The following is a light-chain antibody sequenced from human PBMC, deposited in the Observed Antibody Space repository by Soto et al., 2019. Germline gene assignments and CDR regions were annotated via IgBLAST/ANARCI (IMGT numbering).Light chain of an antibody. V-gene: IGLV1-44*01. J-gene: IGLJ7*01. CDR1: SFNIGRNL. Sequence: QAVVTQPPSASGTPGKRVTISCSGCSFNIGRNLGNWYQQISGTAHKVLIYSSFQRPSGVPDRFSGSRSGTSASLAIIGLQAEDEADYYCASCDDILHGVVFGGGTQLTVL. CDR3: ASCDDILHGVV. CDR2: SSF.